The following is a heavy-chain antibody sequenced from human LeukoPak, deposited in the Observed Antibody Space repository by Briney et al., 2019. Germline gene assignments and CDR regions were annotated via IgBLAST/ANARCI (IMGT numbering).Heavy chain of an antibody. CDR1: GFAFSSYA. CDR3: AKMNGGRVQKAYSY. J-gene: IGHJ4*02. Sequence: HPGGSLRLSCAASGFAFSSYAMSWVRQAPGKGLEWVSAISGSGGSTYYADSVRGRFTISRDNSKNTLYLQMNSLRAEDTAVYYCAKMNGGRVQKAYSYWGQGTLVTVSS. D-gene: IGHD2-21*01. CDR2: ISGSGGST. V-gene: IGHV3-23*01.